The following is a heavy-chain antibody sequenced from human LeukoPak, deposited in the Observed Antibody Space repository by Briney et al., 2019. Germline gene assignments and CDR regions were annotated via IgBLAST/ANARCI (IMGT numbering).Heavy chain of an antibody. J-gene: IGHJ4*02. CDR1: GGTFSSYA. CDR3: ARGYSSSWSFDY. CDR2: ISAYNGNT. Sequence: ASAKVSCKASGGTFSSYAISWVRQAPGQGLEWMGWISAYNGNTNYAQKLQGRVTMTTDTSTSTAYMELRSLRSDDTAVYYCARGYSSSWSFDYWGQGTLVTVSS. D-gene: IGHD6-13*01. V-gene: IGHV1-18*01.